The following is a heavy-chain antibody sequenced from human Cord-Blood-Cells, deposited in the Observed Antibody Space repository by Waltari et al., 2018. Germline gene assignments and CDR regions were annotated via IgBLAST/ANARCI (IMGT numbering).Heavy chain of an antibody. D-gene: IGHD2-15*01. Sequence: QVQLQESGPGLVKPSETLSLTCAVSGYSISSGYYWGGIRQPTGKGREGIGSIYHRGRTSSSPSLRGRVTISVDTAKNQFSLELSSVTAADTAVYDCARVLGGPDYWGQGTLVTVSS. J-gene: IGHJ4*02. V-gene: IGHV4-38-2*01. CDR2: IYHRGRT. CDR3: ARVLGGPDY. CDR1: GYSISSGYY.